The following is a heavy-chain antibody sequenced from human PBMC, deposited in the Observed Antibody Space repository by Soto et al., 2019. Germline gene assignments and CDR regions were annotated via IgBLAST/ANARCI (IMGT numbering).Heavy chain of an antibody. CDR1: SGSISSGGYY. J-gene: IGHJ3*02. CDR2: IYYSGST. CDR3: ARDLVVPAAGGAFDI. Sequence: SETLSLTCTVSSGSISSGGYYWSWIRQHPGKGLEWIGYIYYSGSTYYNPSLKSRVTISVDTSKNQFSLKLSSVTAADTAVYYCARDLVVPAAGGAFDIWGQGTMVTVSS. V-gene: IGHV4-31*03. D-gene: IGHD2-2*01.